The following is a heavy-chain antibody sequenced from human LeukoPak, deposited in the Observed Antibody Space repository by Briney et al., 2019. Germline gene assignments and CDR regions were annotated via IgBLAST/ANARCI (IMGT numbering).Heavy chain of an antibody. Sequence: SETLSLTCTVSGGSISSGSYFWSWIRQPAGKGLEWIGRIYTSGSTNYNPSLKSRVAISVDTSKNQFSLKMRSVTASDTAIYYCARDWQQLAQFDYWGQGTLVTVSS. CDR1: GGSISSGSYF. V-gene: IGHV4-61*02. D-gene: IGHD6-13*01. CDR3: ARDWQQLAQFDY. CDR2: IYTSGST. J-gene: IGHJ4*02.